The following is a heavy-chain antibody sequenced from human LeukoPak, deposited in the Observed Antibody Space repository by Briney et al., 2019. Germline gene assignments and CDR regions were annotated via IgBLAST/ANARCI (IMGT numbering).Heavy chain of an antibody. Sequence: TLSLTCTVSGGSISSGGYYWSWIRQHPGKGLEWIGYVYYSGSTYYNPSLKSRVTISVDTSKNQFSLKLSSVTAADTAVYYCARVKVVPAAGIPMDVWGQGTTVTVSS. CDR2: VYYSGST. CDR3: ARVKVVPAAGIPMDV. V-gene: IGHV4-31*03. D-gene: IGHD2-2*01. J-gene: IGHJ6*02. CDR1: GGSISSGGYY.